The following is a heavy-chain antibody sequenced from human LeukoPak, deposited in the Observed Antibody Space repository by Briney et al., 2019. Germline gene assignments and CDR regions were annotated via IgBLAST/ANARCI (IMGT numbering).Heavy chain of an antibody. CDR3: ARVRANYYYDSSCYDAFDI. J-gene: IGHJ3*02. CDR1: GGSISSYY. CDR2: IYYSGST. V-gene: IGHV4-59*01. D-gene: IGHD3-22*01. Sequence: SETLSLTRTVSGGSISSYYWSWIRQPPGKGLEWIGYIYYSGSTNYNPALKSRVTISVHTSKNQFSLKLISVTAADTAVYYCARVRANYYYDSSCYDAFDIWGQGTMVTVSS.